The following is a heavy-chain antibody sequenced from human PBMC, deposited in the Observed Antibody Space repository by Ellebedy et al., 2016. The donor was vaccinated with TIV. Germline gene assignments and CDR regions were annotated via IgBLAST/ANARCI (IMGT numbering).Heavy chain of an antibody. CDR2: ISTSSHYI. CDR3: ARVRGLRFLEWLKGGAFDI. Sequence: GESLKISCAASGFNFSSYNMNWVRQAPGKGLEWVSFISTSSHYIFYADSVKGRFTISRDNAKNSLYLQMNSLRAEDTAVYYCARVRGLRFLEWLKGGAFDIWGQGTMVTVSS. J-gene: IGHJ3*02. V-gene: IGHV3-21*01. CDR1: GFNFSSYN. D-gene: IGHD3-3*01.